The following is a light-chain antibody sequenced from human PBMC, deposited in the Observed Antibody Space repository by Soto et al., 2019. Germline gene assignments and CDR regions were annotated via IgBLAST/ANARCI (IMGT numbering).Light chain of an antibody. CDR3: QQYNNWPAT. CDR2: GAS. Sequence: TQSSGTLSLSAGERATLSCRASQSVSTSYLAWYQQKPGQAPRLLIYGASTRATGIPARFSGSGSGTEFTLTISSLQSEDFAVYYCQQYNNWPATFGQGTKV. V-gene: IGKV3-15*01. CDR1: QSVSTSY. J-gene: IGKJ1*01.